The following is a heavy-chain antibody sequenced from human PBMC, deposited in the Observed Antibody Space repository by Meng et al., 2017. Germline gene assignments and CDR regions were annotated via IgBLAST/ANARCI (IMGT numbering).Heavy chain of an antibody. CDR1: DGSISSYS. Sequence: LRPSCTVSDGSISSYSWSWIRQPPGKGLEWIGYIYYSGSTNYNPSLKSRVTISVDTYKNQFSLKLSSVTAADTAVYYCAEGYSYGLFDYWGQGTLVTVSS. CDR2: IYYSGST. CDR3: AEGYSYGLFDY. D-gene: IGHD5-18*01. J-gene: IGHJ4*02. V-gene: IGHV4-59*12.